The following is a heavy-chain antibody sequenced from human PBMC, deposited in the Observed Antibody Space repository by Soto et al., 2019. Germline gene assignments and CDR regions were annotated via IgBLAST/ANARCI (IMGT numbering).Heavy chain of an antibody. CDR2: INVYNGNT. V-gene: IGHV1-18*01. Sequence: QVQLVQSGAEVKKPGASVKVSCKASGYTFTSYGISWVRQAPGQGFEWMGWINVYNGNTNYAQKLQGRVTMTTDTSTSTAYLDLRSLRSDDTAVYFCARDTSRGEYDYWGQETLVTVSS. CDR1: GYTFTSYG. D-gene: IGHD3-10*01. CDR3: ARDTSRGEYDY. J-gene: IGHJ4*02.